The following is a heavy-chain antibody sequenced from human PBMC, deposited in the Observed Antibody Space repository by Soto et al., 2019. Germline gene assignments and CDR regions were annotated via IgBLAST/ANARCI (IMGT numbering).Heavy chain of an antibody. CDR1: GFTFSSYS. CDR2: ISSSSSYI. J-gene: IGHJ4*02. V-gene: IGHV3-21*01. Sequence: EVLLVESGGGLVKPGGSLRLSCAASGFTFSSYSMNWVRQAPGKGLEWVSSISSSSSYIYYADSVKGRFTISRDNAKNSLYLQMNSLRAEDTAVYYCARGSIAVDPSLNFDYWGQGTLVTVSS. D-gene: IGHD6-19*01. CDR3: ARGSIAVDPSLNFDY.